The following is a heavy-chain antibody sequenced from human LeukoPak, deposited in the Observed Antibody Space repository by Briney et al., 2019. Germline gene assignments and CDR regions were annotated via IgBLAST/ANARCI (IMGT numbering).Heavy chain of an antibody. CDR3: ARRSSMGDYTFYYYYGMDV. V-gene: IGHV4-59*12. CDR2: IYYSGTT. D-gene: IGHD4-17*01. CDR1: SGSISSYY. J-gene: IGHJ6*01. Sequence: SETLSLTCTVSSGSISSYYWSWIRQPPGKGREWIGYIYYSGTTNYNPSLKSRVTISVDTSKNQFSLKLSSVTAADTAVYYCARRSSMGDYTFYYYYGMDVWGQGTTVTVSS.